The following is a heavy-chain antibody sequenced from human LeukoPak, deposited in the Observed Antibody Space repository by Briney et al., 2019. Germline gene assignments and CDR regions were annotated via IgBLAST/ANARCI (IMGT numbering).Heavy chain of an antibody. J-gene: IGHJ4*02. V-gene: IGHV3-23*01. CDR1: GFTFSSYA. Sequence: GGSLRLSCAASGFTFSSYAMSWVRQAPGKGLEWVSAISGSGVSTYYADSVKGRFTISRDNSKNTLYLQMTSLRAEDTAVYYCAKDYCSGGSCYSSFDYWGQGTLVTVSS. CDR3: AKDYCSGGSCYSSFDY. D-gene: IGHD2-15*01. CDR2: ISGSGVST.